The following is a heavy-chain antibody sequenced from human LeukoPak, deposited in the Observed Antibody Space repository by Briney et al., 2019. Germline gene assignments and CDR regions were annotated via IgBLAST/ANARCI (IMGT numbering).Heavy chain of an antibody. D-gene: IGHD1-26*01. CDR3: ARVGGATAVTMYFEY. CDR2: MTTSGNTI. Sequence: GGSLRLSCVVSGITFSGYSMVWVRQAPGKGLEWLSFMTTSGNTIFYAESVKDRFTISRDNAKKSLYLQMNSLRDEDTAVYYCARVGGATAVTMYFEYWGQGTLVTVTS. J-gene: IGHJ4*02. CDR1: GITFSGYS. V-gene: IGHV3-48*02.